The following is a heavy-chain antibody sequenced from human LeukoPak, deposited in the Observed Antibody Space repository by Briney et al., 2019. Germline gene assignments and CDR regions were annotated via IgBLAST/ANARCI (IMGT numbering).Heavy chain of an antibody. CDR2: IKSKLDGETT. V-gene: IGHV3-15*01. CDR1: GLTFSNAW. J-gene: IGHJ4*02. D-gene: IGHD5-24*01. CDR3: TTDQGRWLQGFPFDY. Sequence: GGSLRLSCAASGLTFSNAWMTWVRQAPGRGLEWLGRIKSKLDGETTDYAAPVKGRFTISRDDSENTLYLQINSLKTEDTAVYYCTTDQGRWLQGFPFDYWGQGTTVTVSS.